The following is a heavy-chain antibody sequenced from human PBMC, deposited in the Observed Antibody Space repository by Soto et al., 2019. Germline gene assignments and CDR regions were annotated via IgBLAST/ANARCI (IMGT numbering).Heavy chain of an antibody. D-gene: IGHD5-18*01. J-gene: IGHJ4*02. CDR1: GFTFSSYG. CDR2: IWYDGSNK. V-gene: IGHV3-33*01. CDR3: ARDRGYSYGAFDY. Sequence: LRLSCAASGFTFSSYGMHWVRQAPGKGLEWVAVIWYDGSNKYYADSVKGRFTISRDNSKNTLYLQMNSLRAEDTAVYYCARDRGYSYGAFDYWGQGTLVTVSS.